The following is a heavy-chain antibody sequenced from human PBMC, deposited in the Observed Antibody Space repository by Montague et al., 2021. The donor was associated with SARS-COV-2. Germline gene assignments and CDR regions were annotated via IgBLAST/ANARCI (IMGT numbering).Heavy chain of an antibody. CDR3: ARDRGWQSYDS. CDR1: GFTLRGYW. J-gene: IGHJ4*02. V-gene: IGHV3-7*01. D-gene: IGHD6-19*01. CDR2: INRDGTEE. Sequence: SLRLSCAASGFTLRGYWMTWVRQAPGKGLEWVASINRDGTEESYVDSVRGRFTISSDNAQNSLFLQINRPRVEDTAVYYCARDRGWQSYDSWGQGTLVIVSS.